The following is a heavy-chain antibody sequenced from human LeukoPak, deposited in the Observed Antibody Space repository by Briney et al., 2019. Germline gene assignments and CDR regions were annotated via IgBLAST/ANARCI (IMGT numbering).Heavy chain of an antibody. J-gene: IGHJ3*02. CDR2: ISSSGTTF. D-gene: IGHD4-23*01. CDR1: GFAFSAYA. CDR3: AKDPHGGKTGWAFDI. Sequence: PGGSLRLSCEASGFAFSAYAVNWVRQAPGKGLEWLSYISSSGTTFYYADSVKGRFTISRDNAKNSLFLQMNSLRTEDTAVYYCAKDPHGGKTGWAFDIWGQGTMVTVSS. V-gene: IGHV3-48*01.